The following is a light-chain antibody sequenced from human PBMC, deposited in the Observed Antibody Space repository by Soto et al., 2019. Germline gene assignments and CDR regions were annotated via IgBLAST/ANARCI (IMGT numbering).Light chain of an antibody. Sequence: DIQMTQYPSSLSSSVGDRVTITCQASHDIRKYLNWYQQKPGKAPRLLIYDASNMEKGVPSRFTGSGSGTDFILTISSLQPEDIATYYCQQYENFPITFGQGTRLEI. J-gene: IGKJ5*01. CDR2: DAS. CDR3: QQYENFPIT. CDR1: HDIRKY. V-gene: IGKV1-33*01.